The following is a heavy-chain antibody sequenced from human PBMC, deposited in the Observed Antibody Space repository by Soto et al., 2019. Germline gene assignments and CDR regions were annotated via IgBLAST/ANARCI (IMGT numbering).Heavy chain of an antibody. CDR2: IYPGDSDT. V-gene: IGHV5-51*01. D-gene: IGHD2-2*01. J-gene: IGHJ6*02. Sequence: PGESLKISCKGSGYSFTSYWIGWVRQMPGKGLEWMGIIYPGDSDTRYSPSFQGQVTISADKSISTAYLQWSSLKASDTAMYYCARVGRGYCSSTSCRYYYYYGMDVWGQGTTVTVS. CDR3: ARVGRGYCSSTSCRYYYYYGMDV. CDR1: GYSFTSYW.